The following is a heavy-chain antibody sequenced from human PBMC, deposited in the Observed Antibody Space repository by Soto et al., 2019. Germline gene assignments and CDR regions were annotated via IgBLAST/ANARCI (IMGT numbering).Heavy chain of an antibody. V-gene: IGHV1-69*13. J-gene: IGHJ6*02. D-gene: IGHD3-3*01. CDR3: ARDMKYYDFWSGYQTPHYYGMDV. CDR1: GGTFSSYA. CDR2: IIPIFGTA. Sequence: SVKVSFKASGGTFSSYAISWVRQAPGQGLEWMGGIIPIFGTANYAQKFQGRVTITADESTSTAYMELSSLRSEDTAVYYCARDMKYYDFWSGYQTPHYYGMDVWGQGTTVTVSS.